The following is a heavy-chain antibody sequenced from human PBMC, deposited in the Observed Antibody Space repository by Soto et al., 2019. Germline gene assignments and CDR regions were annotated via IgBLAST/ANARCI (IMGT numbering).Heavy chain of an antibody. J-gene: IGHJ5*01. V-gene: IGHV4-59*01. Sequence: SETLSLTCTVSGASITQYYWNWIRQSPGKGLEWIVSVSSTGSTVYNPSLTSRVTVSLDTSKNQFSLTLNSVTAAATTADYYLDSWGQATLVTVSS. CDR3: LDS. CDR1: GASITQYY. CDR2: VSSTGST.